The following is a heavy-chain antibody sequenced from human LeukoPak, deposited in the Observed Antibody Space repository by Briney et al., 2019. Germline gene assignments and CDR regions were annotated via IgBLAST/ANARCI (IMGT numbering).Heavy chain of an antibody. J-gene: IGHJ6*02. CDR1: GFTFSSYG. CDR3: ARDYGDYVSYYYYGMDV. CDR2: IRYDGSNK. D-gene: IGHD4-17*01. Sequence: GGSLRLSCAASGFTFSSYGMHWVRQAPGKGLEWVAFIRYDGSNKYYADSVKGRFTISRDNSKNTLYLQMNSLRAEDTAVYYCARDYGDYVSYYYYGMDVWGQGTTVTVSS. V-gene: IGHV3-30*02.